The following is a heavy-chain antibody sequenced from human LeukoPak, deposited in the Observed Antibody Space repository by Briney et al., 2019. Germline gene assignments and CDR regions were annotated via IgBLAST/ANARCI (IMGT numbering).Heavy chain of an antibody. J-gene: IGHJ4*02. CDR1: GGSISSSSYY. CDR2: IYHSGST. D-gene: IGHD4-23*01. V-gene: IGHV4-39*07. CDR3: ARLAHYPDYGGNS. Sequence: SETLSLTCTVSGGSISSSSYYWGWIRQPPGKGLEWIGSIYHSGSTYYNPSLKRRVTISVDTSKNQFSLKLSSVTAADTAVYYCARLAHYPDYGGNSWGQGTLVTVSS.